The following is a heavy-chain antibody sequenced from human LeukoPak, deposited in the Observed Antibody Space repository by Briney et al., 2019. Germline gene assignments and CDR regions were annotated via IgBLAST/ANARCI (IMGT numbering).Heavy chain of an antibody. J-gene: IGHJ5*02. Sequence: PSETLTLTCTVSGGSIRSYYWSWIRQPPGKGLEWIGYIYYSGSTNYNPSLKSRVTISIDTSKNQFSLKLSSVTAADTAVYYCARVTSVVTEDWFDPWGQGTLVTVSS. V-gene: IGHV4-59*01. CDR1: GGSIRSYY. CDR3: ARVTSVVTEDWFDP. D-gene: IGHD4-23*01. CDR2: IYYSGST.